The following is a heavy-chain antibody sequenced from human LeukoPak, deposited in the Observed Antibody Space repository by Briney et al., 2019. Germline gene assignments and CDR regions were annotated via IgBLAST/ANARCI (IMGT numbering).Heavy chain of an antibody. CDR1: GFTFITYA. CDR2: ISGSGTGGRT. CDR3: AKAGSIRFDY. V-gene: IGHV3-23*01. J-gene: IGHJ4*02. Sequence: GGSLRLSCAASGFTFITYAMSWVRQAPGKGLEWVSGISGSGTGGRTYYADSVKGRFTIPRDNSKNTLYLQMNSLRAEDTAVYYCAKAGSIRFDYWGQGTLVTVSS. D-gene: IGHD1-26*01.